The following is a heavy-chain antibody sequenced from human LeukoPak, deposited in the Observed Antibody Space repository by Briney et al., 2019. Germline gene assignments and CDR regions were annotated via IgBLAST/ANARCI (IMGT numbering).Heavy chain of an antibody. V-gene: IGHV3-21*04. CDR3: AKDISRRITIFGVVMPNYYYYYGMDV. D-gene: IGHD3-3*01. J-gene: IGHJ6*02. CDR2: IDGTSNYI. CDR1: GFTFSSHS. Sequence: GGSLRLSCAASGFTFSSHSMNWVRQAPGKGLEWVSSIDGTSNYIYYADSVKGRFTISRDNSKNSLYLQMNSLRTEDTALYYCAKDISRRITIFGVVMPNYYYYYGMDVWGQGTTVTVSS.